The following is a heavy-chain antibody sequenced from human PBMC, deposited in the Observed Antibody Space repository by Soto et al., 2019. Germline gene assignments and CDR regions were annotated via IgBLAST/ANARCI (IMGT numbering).Heavy chain of an antibody. CDR3: ARGSNYDMLTGSPLDYYGMDV. CDR1: VCTLSSYA. J-gene: IGHJ6*02. Sequence: SVKVACKSSVCTLSSYAISVVRQAPGQGLEWTGGIIPIFGTANYAQKFQGRVTITADESTSTAYMELRSLRSEDTAVYYCARGSNYDMLTGSPLDYYGMDVWGQGTTVTVSS. V-gene: IGHV1-69*13. CDR2: IIPIFGTA. D-gene: IGHD3-9*01.